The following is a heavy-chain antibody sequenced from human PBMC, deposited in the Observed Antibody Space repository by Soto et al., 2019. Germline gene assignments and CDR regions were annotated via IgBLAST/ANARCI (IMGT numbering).Heavy chain of an antibody. CDR1: GFIFNSYS. V-gene: IGHV3-23*01. Sequence: GGSLILSCAASGFIFNSYSMSWVRQAPGKGLEWVSVIGGNGVTTYFADSVKGRFTISRDSSKNTLYLQMSSLSADDTAVYYCAKCASSTSCRDFDYWGQGTLVTVSS. CDR3: AKCASSTSCRDFDY. J-gene: IGHJ4*02. D-gene: IGHD2-2*01. CDR2: IGGNGVTT.